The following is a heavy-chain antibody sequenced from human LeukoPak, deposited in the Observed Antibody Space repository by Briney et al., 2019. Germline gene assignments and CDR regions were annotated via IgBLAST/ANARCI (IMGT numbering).Heavy chain of an antibody. D-gene: IGHD6-19*01. J-gene: IGHJ5*02. CDR1: GGSISSSNW. V-gene: IGHV4-4*02. Sequence: SETLSLTCAVSGGSISSSNWWSWVRQPPGKGLEWIGEIHHSGSTNYNPSLKSRVTISVDTSKNQFSLKLSSVTAADTAVYYCARLPSRIAVAGTFWFDPWGQGTLVTVSS. CDR3: ARLPSRIAVAGTFWFDP. CDR2: IHHSGST.